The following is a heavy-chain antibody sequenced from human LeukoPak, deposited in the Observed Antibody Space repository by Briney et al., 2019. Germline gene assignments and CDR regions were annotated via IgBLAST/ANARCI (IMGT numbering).Heavy chain of an antibody. V-gene: IGHV4-39*01. J-gene: IGHJ4*02. CDR3: ASLEYSSSSSYY. Sequence: SETLSLTCTVSGGSISGSSYYWGWIRQPPGKGLEWIGSIYYSGSTYYNPSLKSRVTISVDTSKNQFSLKLSSVTAADTAVYYCASLEYSSSSSYYWGQGTLVTVSS. CDR1: GGSISGSSYY. CDR2: IYYSGST. D-gene: IGHD6-6*01.